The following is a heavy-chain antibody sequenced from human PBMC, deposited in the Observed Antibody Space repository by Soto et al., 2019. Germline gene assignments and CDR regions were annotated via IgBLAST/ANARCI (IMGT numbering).Heavy chain of an antibody. CDR1: DYCIRSCYY. D-gene: IGHD6-19*01. CDR3: AREFPPLYSSGWYDAFDI. V-gene: IGHV4-38-2*02. CDR2: IYHSGST. Sequence: SVTLSDTCAVSDYCIRSCYYYGWIRQPPGKGLEWIGSIYHSGSTYYNPSLKSRVTISVDTSKNQFSLQLNSVTPEDTAVYYCAREFPPLYSSGWYDAFDIWGQGTMVTVSS. J-gene: IGHJ3*02.